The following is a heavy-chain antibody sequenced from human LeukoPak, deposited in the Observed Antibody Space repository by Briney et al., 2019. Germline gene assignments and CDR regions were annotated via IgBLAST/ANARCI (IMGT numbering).Heavy chain of an antibody. CDR2: IYYSGSS. J-gene: IGHJ6*03. CDR3: ARVPRSYYYYYYMDV. V-gene: IGHV4-59*01. Sequence: SETLSLTCNVSGGSISGYHWSWIRQPPGKGLEWLGYIYYSGSSNYNPSLKSRVTISVDTSKNQFSLKLGSVTAADTAVYYCARVPRSYYYYYYMDVWGKGTTVTVSS. CDR1: GGSISGYH.